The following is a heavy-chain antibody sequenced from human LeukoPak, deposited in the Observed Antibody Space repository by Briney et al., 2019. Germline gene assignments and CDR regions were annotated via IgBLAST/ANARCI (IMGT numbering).Heavy chain of an antibody. Sequence: PSETLSLTCTVSGGSISSYYWSWIRQTPGRGLNLIGYIYSGSTNYNPSLKSRVTISVDTSKNQVSLKLRSVTAADTAVYYCARSAAYYNFWTGYYDALYYMDVWGKGTTVTVSS. CDR3: ARSAAYYNFWTGYYDALYYMDV. CDR2: IYSGST. J-gene: IGHJ6*03. CDR1: GGSISSYY. V-gene: IGHV4-59*01. D-gene: IGHD3-3*01.